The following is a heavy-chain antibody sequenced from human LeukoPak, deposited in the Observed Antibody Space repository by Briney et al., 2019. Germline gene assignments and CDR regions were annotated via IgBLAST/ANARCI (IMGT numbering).Heavy chain of an antibody. Sequence: GGSLRLSCAASGFTFSSYSMNWVRQAPGKGLEWVSYISSSSSTIYYADSVKGRFTISRDNAKNSLYLQMNSLRAEDAAVYYCARRTVTRDWYFDLWGRGTLVTVSS. V-gene: IGHV3-48*01. D-gene: IGHD4-17*01. J-gene: IGHJ2*01. CDR3: ARRTVTRDWYFDL. CDR2: ISSSSSTI. CDR1: GFTFSSYS.